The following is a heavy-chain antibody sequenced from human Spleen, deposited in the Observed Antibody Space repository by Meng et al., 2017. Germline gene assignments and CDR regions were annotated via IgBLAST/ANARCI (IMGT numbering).Heavy chain of an antibody. D-gene: IGHD3-10*01. CDR1: GGSISSSNYY. Sequence: SETLSLTCTVSGGSISSSNYYWGWIRQPPGKGLKWIGSIYYSGRTYYNPSLKSRVTISLDTSKNQFSLNLSSVTAADTAVYYCARIPSYFRYYYYGMDVWGQGTTVTVSS. CDR2: IYYSGRT. V-gene: IGHV4-39*07. CDR3: ARIPSYFRYYYYGMDV. J-gene: IGHJ6*02.